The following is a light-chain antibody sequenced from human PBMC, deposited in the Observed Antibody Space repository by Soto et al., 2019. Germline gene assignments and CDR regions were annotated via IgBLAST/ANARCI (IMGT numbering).Light chain of an antibody. V-gene: IGLV4-60*02. CDR3: ETWDSNTRV. Sequence: QPVLTQSSSASASLGSSVKLTCTLSSGHSSYIIAWHHQQPGKAPRYLMKLDGSGSYNKGSGVPDRFSGSSSGADRYLTISNLQFDDEDNYYCETWDSNTRVFGGGTKLTVL. CDR1: SGHSSYI. J-gene: IGLJ2*01. CDR2: LDGSGSY.